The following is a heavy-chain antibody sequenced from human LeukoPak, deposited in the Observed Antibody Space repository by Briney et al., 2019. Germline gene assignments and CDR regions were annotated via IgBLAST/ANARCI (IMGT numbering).Heavy chain of an antibody. V-gene: IGHV4-34*01. CDR2: INHNGST. CDR1: GGSFSGYY. J-gene: IGHJ6*03. Sequence: SETLSLTCAVYGGSFSGYYWSWIRQPPGKGLEWVGEINHNGSTNYNPSLKSRVTISVDTSKNQFSLKVRSMTAADTAVYYCARRGYCNSTRCYNYYCYYMDVWGKGTTVTVSS. D-gene: IGHD2-2*02. CDR3: ARRGYCNSTRCYNYYCYYMDV.